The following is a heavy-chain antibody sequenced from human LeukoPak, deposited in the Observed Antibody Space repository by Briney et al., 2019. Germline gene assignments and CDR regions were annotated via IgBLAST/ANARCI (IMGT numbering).Heavy chain of an antibody. D-gene: IGHD6-13*01. V-gene: IGHV5-51*01. CDR1: GYSFTNYW. J-gene: IGHJ3*02. Sequence: GESLKISCKGSGYSFTNYWIDWVRQMPGKGLEWMGIIYPGDSDTRYSPSFQGQVTISADKSISTAYLQWSSLRASDTAIYYCARQSADSSSWNFDAFDIWGQGTMVTVSS. CDR3: ARQSADSSSWNFDAFDI. CDR2: IYPGDSDT.